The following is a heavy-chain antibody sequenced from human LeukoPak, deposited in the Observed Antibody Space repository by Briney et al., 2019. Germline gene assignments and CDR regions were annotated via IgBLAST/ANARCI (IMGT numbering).Heavy chain of an antibody. Sequence: ASVKVPCKASGYTFTSYGISWVRQAPGQGLEWMGWISAYNGNTNYAQKLQGRVTMTTDTSTSTAYMELRSLRSDDTAVYYCAREYSGYDLGWFDPWGQGTLVTVSS. J-gene: IGHJ5*02. CDR3: AREYSGYDLGWFDP. V-gene: IGHV1-18*01. CDR1: GYTFTSYG. CDR2: ISAYNGNT. D-gene: IGHD5-12*01.